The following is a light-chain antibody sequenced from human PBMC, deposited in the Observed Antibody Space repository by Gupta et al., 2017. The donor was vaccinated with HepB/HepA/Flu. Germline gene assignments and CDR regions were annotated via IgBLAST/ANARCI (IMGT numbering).Light chain of an antibody. Sequence: EIKLTQSPSSLSASVGDRVTITCRASQGISNYLAWFQQKPGKAPKSRIFAASNLQSGVPLKVYGSGSGTVFNLTSSSLQPEDVATEYCQQYQCVNLTFGEGTKVEIK. V-gene: IGKV1-16*02. CDR1: QGISNY. CDR3: QQYQCVNLT. J-gene: IGKJ4*01. CDR2: AAS.